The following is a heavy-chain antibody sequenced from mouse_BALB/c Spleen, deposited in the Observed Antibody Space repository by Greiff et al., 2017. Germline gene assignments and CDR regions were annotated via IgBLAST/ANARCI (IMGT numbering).Heavy chain of an antibody. J-gene: IGHJ4*01. CDR2: INPSSGYT. V-gene: IGHV1-4*01. CDR3: AREITTALYAMDY. CDR1: GYTFTSYT. D-gene: IGHD2-4*01. Sequence: QVQLQQSGAELARPGASVKMSCKASGYTFTSYTMHWVKQRPGQGLEWIGYINPSSGYTNYNQKFKDKATLTADKSSSTAYMQLSSLTSEDSAVYYCAREITTALYAMDYWGQGTSVTVSS.